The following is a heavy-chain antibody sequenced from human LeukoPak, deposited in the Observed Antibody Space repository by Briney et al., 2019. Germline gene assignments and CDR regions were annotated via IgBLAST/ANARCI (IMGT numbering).Heavy chain of an antibody. V-gene: IGHV3-33*01. CDR1: GYSLINYG. J-gene: IGHJ2*01. CDR3: TRGEEGWYFDV. CDR2: LSFDESQE. Sequence: GGSLRLSCVASGYSLINYGMYWVRQAPGRGLEWLGVLSFDESQEYYAESVKGRFTISRDNSRKTVYLQMNRLRGDDTGVYYCTRGEEGWYFDVWGRGTMVTVSS.